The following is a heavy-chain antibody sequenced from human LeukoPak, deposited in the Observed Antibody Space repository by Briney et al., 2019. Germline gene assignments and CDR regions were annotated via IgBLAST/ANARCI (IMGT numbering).Heavy chain of an antibody. Sequence: SETLSLTCAVYGGSFSGYYWSWIRQPPGKGLEWIGEINHSGSTNYNPSLKSRVTISVDTSKNQFSLKLSSVTAADTAVYYCARGGASTIFGVVINAFDYWGQGTLVTVSS. D-gene: IGHD3-3*01. V-gene: IGHV4-34*01. CDR3: ARGGASTIFGVVINAFDY. J-gene: IGHJ4*02. CDR2: INHSGST. CDR1: GGSFSGYY.